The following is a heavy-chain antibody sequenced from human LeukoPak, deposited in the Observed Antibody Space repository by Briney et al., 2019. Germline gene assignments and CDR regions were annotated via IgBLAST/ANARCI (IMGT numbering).Heavy chain of an antibody. D-gene: IGHD5-18*01. CDR2: ISYDGSNK. CDR3: AKDLSLTDSGYSYGVDY. Sequence: GGSLRLSCAASGFTFSSYGMHWVRQAPGKGLEWVAVISYDGSNKYYADSVKGRFTISRDNSKNTLYLQMNGLRAEDTAVYYCAKDLSLTDSGYSYGVDYWGQGTLVTVSS. V-gene: IGHV3-30*18. J-gene: IGHJ4*02. CDR1: GFTFSSYG.